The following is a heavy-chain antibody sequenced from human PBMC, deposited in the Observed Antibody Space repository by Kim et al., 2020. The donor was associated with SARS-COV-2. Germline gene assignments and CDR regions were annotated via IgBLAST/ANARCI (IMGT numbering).Heavy chain of an antibody. V-gene: IGHV4-34*01. CDR1: GGSFSGYY. CDR2: INHSGST. CDR3: ARGRGIAAADY. J-gene: IGHJ4*02. D-gene: IGHD6-13*01. Sequence: SETLSLTCAVYGGSFSGYYWSWIRQPPGKGLEWIGEINHSGSTNYNPSLKSRVTISVDTSKNQFSLKLSSVTAADTAVYYCARGRGIAAADYWGQGTLVTVSS.